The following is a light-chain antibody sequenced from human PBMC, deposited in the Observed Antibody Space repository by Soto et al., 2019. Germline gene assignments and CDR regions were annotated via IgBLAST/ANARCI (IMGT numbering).Light chain of an antibody. CDR2: DVS. CDR3: QKTYTAPRT. J-gene: IGKJ1*01. V-gene: IGKV1-5*01. CDR1: QSISSW. Sequence: DIQMTHSPSTLSASVGDRVTITCRASQSISSWLAWYQKKPGKANKVLIYDVSSLESGVPSRFSGRGSGTEFALTINSLQPDEFATYYCQKTYTAPRTVGEGTKVGIK.